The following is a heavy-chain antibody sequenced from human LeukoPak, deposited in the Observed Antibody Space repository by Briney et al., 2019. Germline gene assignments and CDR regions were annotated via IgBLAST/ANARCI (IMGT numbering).Heavy chain of an antibody. J-gene: IGHJ6*03. CDR2: IIPIFGTA. CDR1: GGTFSSYA. Sequence: WASVKVSCKASGGTFSSYAISWVRQAPGQGLEWMGGIIPIFGTANYAQKFQGRVTITPDESTSTAYMELSSLRSEDTAVYYCARVLDYYYYMDVWGKGTTVTVSS. V-gene: IGHV1-69*13. CDR3: ARVLDYYYYMDV. D-gene: IGHD3-3*01.